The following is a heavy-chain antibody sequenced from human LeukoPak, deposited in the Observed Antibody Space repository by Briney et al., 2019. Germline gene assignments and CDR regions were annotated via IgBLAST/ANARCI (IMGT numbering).Heavy chain of an antibody. CDR2: INHSGST. CDR3: ARHGDIVVVVAATMDWFDP. Sequence: SETLSLTCTVSDGSISGYYWNWIRQPAGKGLEWIGEINHSGSTNYNPSLKSRVTISVDTSKNQFSLKLSSVTAADTAVYYCARHGDIVVVVAATMDWFDPWGQGTLVTVSS. J-gene: IGHJ5*02. V-gene: IGHV4-34*01. CDR1: DGSISGYY. D-gene: IGHD2-15*01.